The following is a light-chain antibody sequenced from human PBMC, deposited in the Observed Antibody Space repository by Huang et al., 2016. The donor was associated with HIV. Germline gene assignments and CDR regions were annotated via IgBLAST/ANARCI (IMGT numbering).Light chain of an antibody. CDR2: QGS. CDR3: MQGTHWPGT. Sequence: DVVMTQSPLSLPVTLGQPASIFCRSSQSLVSSDGDTYLNWFQQRPGQSPRRLIYQGSNRDSGVPHRFSGSGSGTHFTLRINTVESEDVAIYYCMQGTHWPGTFGPGTKMDI. CDR1: QSLVSSDGDTY. J-gene: IGKJ1*01. V-gene: IGKV2-30*01.